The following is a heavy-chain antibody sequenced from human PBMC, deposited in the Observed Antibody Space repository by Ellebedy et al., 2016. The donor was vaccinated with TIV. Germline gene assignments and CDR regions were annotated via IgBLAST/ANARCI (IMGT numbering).Heavy chain of an antibody. CDR2: VRTKGNNYAT. V-gene: IGHV3-73*01. Sequence: GGSLRLSCAASGFTFSGSGIHWVRQASGKGLEWVGRVRTKGNNYATEYSAPVKGRFTMSRDDSKNTAYLQMSSLTTEDTAVYSCAHIEGDYSNFCWGQGTLVTVSS. CDR3: AHIEGDYSNFC. J-gene: IGHJ4*02. D-gene: IGHD4-11*01. CDR1: GFTFSGSG.